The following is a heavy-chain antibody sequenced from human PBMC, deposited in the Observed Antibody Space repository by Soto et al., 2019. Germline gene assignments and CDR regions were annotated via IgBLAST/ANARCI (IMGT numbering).Heavy chain of an antibody. CDR2: ISWHSGDI. CDR3: VRGNGGALADPFDH. V-gene: IGHV3-9*01. CDR1: GFTFDDYA. D-gene: IGHD6-19*01. J-gene: IGHJ4*02. Sequence: EVQLVESGGGLVQPGRSLRLSCAGAGFTFDDYAMHWVRQAPGKGLEWVSGISWHSGDIGYADSVKGRVTISRDNARNSLSLQMNTMRADDTALSRCVRGNGGALADPFDHWGQGTLVTVSS.